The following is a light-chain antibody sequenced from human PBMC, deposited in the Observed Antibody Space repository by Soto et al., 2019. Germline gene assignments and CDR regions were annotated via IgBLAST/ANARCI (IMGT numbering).Light chain of an antibody. CDR1: SGDIGYSNF. Sequence: QSVLTQPASVSGSPGQSITISCTGTSGDIGYSNFVSWYQQHPGKAPKLLIYDLINRPSGVPNRFSGSKSGNTASLTISGLQAEDEADYYCNSCTSANTYVFGTGTKVTVL. CDR3: NSCTSANTYV. V-gene: IGLV2-14*03. J-gene: IGLJ1*01. CDR2: DLI.